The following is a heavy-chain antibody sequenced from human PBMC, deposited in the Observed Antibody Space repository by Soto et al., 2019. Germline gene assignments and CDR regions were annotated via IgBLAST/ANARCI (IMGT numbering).Heavy chain of an antibody. J-gene: IGHJ4*02. CDR1: GGSISSGGYS. D-gene: IGHD6-13*01. Sequence: QLQLQESGSGLVKPSQTLSLTCAVSGGSISSGGYSWNWIRQPPGKGLEWIGYIYHSGRTYYNPSLKSRFTISVDRSKNQFSLKLSSVTAADTAVYYCASSHAGAHITAAVHWGQGTLVTVSS. CDR2: IYHSGRT. V-gene: IGHV4-30-2*01. CDR3: ASSHAGAHITAAVH.